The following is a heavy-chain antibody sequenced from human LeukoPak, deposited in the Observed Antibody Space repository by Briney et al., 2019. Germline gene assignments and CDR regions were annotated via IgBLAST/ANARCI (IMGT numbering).Heavy chain of an antibody. CDR2: ISGSGGST. Sequence: GGSLRLSCAASGFTFSSYGMSWVRQAPGKGLEWVSGISGSGGSTFYADSVKVRFTISRDNSKNTLYLQMNGLRAEDTAVYYCAKRIAAAGSKGFDYWGQGTLVTVSS. D-gene: IGHD6-13*01. V-gene: IGHV3-23*01. CDR3: AKRIAAAGSKGFDY. CDR1: GFTFSSYG. J-gene: IGHJ4*02.